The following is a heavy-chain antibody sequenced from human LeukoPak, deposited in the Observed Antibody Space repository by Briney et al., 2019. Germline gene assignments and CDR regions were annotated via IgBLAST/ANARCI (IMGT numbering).Heavy chain of an antibody. D-gene: IGHD1-26*01. V-gene: IGHV4-34*01. CDR2: INHSGST. CDR3: AREGGSGSYGKNDY. Sequence: PSETLSLTCAGYGGSFSGYYWSWIRQPPGKGLEWIGEINHSGSTNYNPSLKSRVTISVDTSKNQFSLKLSSVTAADTAVYYCAREGGSGSYGKNDYWGQGTLVTVSS. CDR1: GGSFSGYY. J-gene: IGHJ4*02.